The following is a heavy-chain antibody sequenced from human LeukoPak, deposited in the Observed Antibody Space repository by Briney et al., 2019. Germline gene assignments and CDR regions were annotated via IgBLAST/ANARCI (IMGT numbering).Heavy chain of an antibody. CDR1: GYTFTSYG. Sequence: ASVKVSCKASGYTFTSYGICWVRQAPGQGLEWMGWISTYNGKTNYAQKLQGRVTMTTDTSTSTAYMELRSLRSDDTAVYYCAKDLRYYGSGSYYRFYWFDPWGQGTLVTVSS. J-gene: IGHJ5*02. D-gene: IGHD3-10*01. V-gene: IGHV1-18*01. CDR2: ISTYNGKT. CDR3: AKDLRYYGSGSYYRFYWFDP.